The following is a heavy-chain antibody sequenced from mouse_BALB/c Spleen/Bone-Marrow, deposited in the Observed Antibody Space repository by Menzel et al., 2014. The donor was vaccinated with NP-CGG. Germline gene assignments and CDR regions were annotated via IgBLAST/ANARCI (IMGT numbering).Heavy chain of an antibody. D-gene: IGHD2-4*01. CDR2: ISNGSSTI. CDR3: ARKGAMITHYYAMDY. CDR1: GFTFSSFG. Sequence: EVQRVESGGGLVQPGGSRKLSCAASGFTFSSFGMHWVRQAPEKGLEWVAYISNGSSTIYYADTVKGRFTISRDNPKNTLFLQMTCLRSEDTAMYYCARKGAMITHYYAMDYWGQGTSVTVSS. V-gene: IGHV5-17*02. J-gene: IGHJ4*01.